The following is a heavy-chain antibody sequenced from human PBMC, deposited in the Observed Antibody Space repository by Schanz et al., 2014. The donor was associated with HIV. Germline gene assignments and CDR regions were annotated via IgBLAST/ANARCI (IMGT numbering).Heavy chain of an antibody. CDR3: AKDEGGGYYYYGMDV. D-gene: IGHD3-16*01. J-gene: IGHJ6*02. CDR2: ISGSGGST. CDR1: GFSFSSYA. Sequence: EVQLLESGGGLLQPGGSLRLSCAASGFSFSSYAMSWVRQAPGKGLEWVSVISGSGGSTYYADSVKGRFTISRDNSKNTLYLQMNSLRAEDTAVYYCAKDEGGGYYYYGMDVWGQGTTVTVSS. V-gene: IGHV3-23*01.